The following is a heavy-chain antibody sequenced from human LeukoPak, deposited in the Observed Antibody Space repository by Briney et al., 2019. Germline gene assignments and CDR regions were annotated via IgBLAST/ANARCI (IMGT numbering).Heavy chain of an antibody. Sequence: PGGSLRLSCAASGFTFSSFTMHWVRQAPGKGLRWMAVISSDGSNKYYADSVKGRFTISRDNSKNTLYLQMNSLRAEDTAVYYCAKSSYYDSSGYYREYYFDYWGQGTLVTVSS. CDR3: AKSSYYDSSGYYREYYFDY. CDR2: ISSDGSNK. D-gene: IGHD3-22*01. CDR1: GFTFSSFT. V-gene: IGHV3-30-3*02. J-gene: IGHJ4*02.